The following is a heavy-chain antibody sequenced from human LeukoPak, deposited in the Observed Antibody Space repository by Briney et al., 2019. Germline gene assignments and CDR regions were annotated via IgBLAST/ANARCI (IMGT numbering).Heavy chain of an antibody. CDR3: ATDVPAVTIFGY. Sequence: GGSLRLSCAASGFTFSTYWMHWVRQAPGTGLVWVSLINSDGSSTNYADSVKGRFTISRDNAKNTLYLQMNSLRAEDTAVYYCATDVPAVTIFGYWGQGTPVTVSS. CDR2: INSDGSST. V-gene: IGHV3-74*01. D-gene: IGHD2-2*01. J-gene: IGHJ4*02. CDR1: GFTFSTYW.